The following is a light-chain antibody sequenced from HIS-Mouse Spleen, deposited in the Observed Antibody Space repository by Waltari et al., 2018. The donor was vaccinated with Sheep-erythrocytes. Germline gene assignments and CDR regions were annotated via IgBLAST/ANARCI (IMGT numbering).Light chain of an antibody. CDR2: QAS. CDR3: QAWDSSTGVV. Sequence: SYELTQPPSVSVSPGQTASITCPGDKLGDKYACWYQQKPGQSPVLVIYQASKRPSGIPERFSGSNSGNTATLTISGTQAMDEADYYCQAWDSSTGVVFGGGTKLTVL. V-gene: IGLV3-1*01. CDR1: KLGDKY. J-gene: IGLJ2*01.